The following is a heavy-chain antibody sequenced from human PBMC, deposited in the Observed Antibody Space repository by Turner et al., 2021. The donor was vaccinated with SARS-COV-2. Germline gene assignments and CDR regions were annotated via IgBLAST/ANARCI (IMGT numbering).Heavy chain of an antibody. CDR2: ISYDGRQK. D-gene: IGHD3-16*01. V-gene: IGHV3-30*18. CDR1: GFDFSSFG. Sequence: QVQLVESGGGVVQPGGSLRLSCAASGFDFSSFGMHWVRQATGKGLEWVTAISYDGRQKYYADSVKGRFAISRDNSKKTLFLQLSSLKTEDAAVDYCANSLGDENYWGQGTLVTVSS. J-gene: IGHJ4*02. CDR3: ANSLGDENY.